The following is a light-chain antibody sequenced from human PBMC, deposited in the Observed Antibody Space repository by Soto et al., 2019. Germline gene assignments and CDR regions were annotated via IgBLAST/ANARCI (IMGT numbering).Light chain of an antibody. J-gene: IGKJ3*01. CDR2: ASS. V-gene: IGKV1-27*01. Sequence: DIQMTQSPSSLSASVGDRVTITCRASDTISVYLAWYQHKPGKVPERLIYASSILQSGVPSRFSGSRSDTEFTLTISSLQPVDVGTYYCQKYNTAPFTFGPGTKVEIK. CDR1: DTISVY. CDR3: QKYNTAPFT.